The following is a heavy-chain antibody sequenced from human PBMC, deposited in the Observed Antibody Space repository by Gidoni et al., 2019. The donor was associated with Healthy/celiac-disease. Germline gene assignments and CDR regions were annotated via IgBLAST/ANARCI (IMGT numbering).Heavy chain of an antibody. D-gene: IGHD2-2*01. Sequence: QVQLVESGGGLVKPGGSLSLSCAASGFTFSDYYMSWSGQAPGKGLEWVSYIRSSSSYTNYADSVKGRFTISRDNAKNSLYLQMNSLRAEDTAVYYWARGSSTSRRYPGYYYYGMDVWGQGTTVTVSS. CDR1: GFTFSDYY. J-gene: IGHJ6*02. V-gene: IGHV3-11*06. CDR2: IRSSSSYT. CDR3: ARGSSTSRRYPGYYYYGMDV.